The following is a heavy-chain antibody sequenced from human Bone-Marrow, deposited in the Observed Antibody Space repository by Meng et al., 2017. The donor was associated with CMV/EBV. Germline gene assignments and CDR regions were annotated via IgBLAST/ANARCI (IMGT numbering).Heavy chain of an antibody. CDR2: IYYSGST. Sequence: SETLSLTCTVSGGSISSGGYYWSWIRQHPGKGLEWIGYIYYSGSTYYNPSLKSRVTISVDTSKNQFSLKLTSVTAADTAVYYCATLSRGSSQIFDYWGQETLVTVSS. CDR3: ATLSRGSSQIFDY. J-gene: IGHJ4*02. CDR1: GGSISSGGYY. V-gene: IGHV4-31*03. D-gene: IGHD6-6*01.